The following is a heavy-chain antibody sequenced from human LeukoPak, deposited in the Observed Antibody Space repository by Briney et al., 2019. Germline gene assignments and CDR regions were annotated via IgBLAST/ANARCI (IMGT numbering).Heavy chain of an antibody. V-gene: IGHV3-53*01. J-gene: IGHJ4*02. D-gene: IGHD3-16*01. CDR3: ARSAHNDVWGSYGLDY. CDR1: GFAVSGNY. Sequence: GRSLRLSCAASGFAVSGNYMNWVRQAPGKGLEWVSVIYRDGSTYYADSVKGRFTISRDNSKNTLDLQMNSLRAEDTAVYYCARSAHNDVWGSYGLDYWGQGTLVTVSS. CDR2: IYRDGST.